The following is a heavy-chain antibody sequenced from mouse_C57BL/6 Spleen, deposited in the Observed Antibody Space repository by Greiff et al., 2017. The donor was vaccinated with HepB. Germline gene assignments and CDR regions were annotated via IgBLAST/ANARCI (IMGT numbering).Heavy chain of an antibody. CDR1: GYTFTSYW. CDR3: AKGDYGWSWNLYFDV. Sequence: QVQLQQPGAELVKPGASVKLSCKASGYTFTSYWMHWVKQRPGQGLEWIGMIHPNSGSTNYNEKFKSKATLTVDKSSSTAYMQLSSLTSEDSAVYYCAKGDYGWSWNLYFDVWGTGTTVTVAS. V-gene: IGHV1-64*01. J-gene: IGHJ1*03. D-gene: IGHD1-1*01. CDR2: IHPNSGST.